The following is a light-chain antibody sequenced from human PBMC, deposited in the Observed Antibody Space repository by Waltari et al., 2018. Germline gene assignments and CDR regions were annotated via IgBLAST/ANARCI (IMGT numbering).Light chain of an antibody. CDR2: DVN. Sequence: QSALSQPASVSGSPGQSITISCTGASSDVGGHDYVSWYQQHPGKAPKLIIRDVNNRPSGVSNRFSGSKSGNTASLTISGLRAEDEADYYCSSYSTSSSLILFGEGTKVTVL. CDR3: SSYSTSSSLIL. V-gene: IGLV2-14*03. J-gene: IGLJ2*01. CDR1: SSDVGGHDY.